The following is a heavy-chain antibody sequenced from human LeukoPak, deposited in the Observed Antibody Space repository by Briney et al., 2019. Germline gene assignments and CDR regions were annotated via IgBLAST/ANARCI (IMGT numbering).Heavy chain of an antibody. CDR3: ARDSSWGGGFDH. V-gene: IGHV3-21*01. CDR1: EFPFSVYA. D-gene: IGHD3-16*01. CDR2: ISHSGNYV. Sequence: GGSLTLSCAASEFPFSVYAMTWVRQAPGKGLEWVSTISHSGNYVYYADSVKGRFNISRDNAQHSLSLHMDSLRADDTPVYSCARDSSWGGGFDHWGHGTLVTVSS. J-gene: IGHJ4*01.